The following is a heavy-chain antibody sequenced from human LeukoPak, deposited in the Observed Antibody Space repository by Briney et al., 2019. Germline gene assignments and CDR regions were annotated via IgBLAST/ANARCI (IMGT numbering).Heavy chain of an antibody. D-gene: IGHD3-22*01. CDR1: GGSISSYY. V-gene: IGHV4-4*07. CDR3: ARDVEYYYDSSGCHRRNWFDP. J-gene: IGHJ5*02. Sequence: SETLSLTCTVSGGSISSYYWSWIRQPAGKGLEWIGRIYTSGSTNYNPSLKSRVTMSVDTSKNQFSLKLSSVTAADTAVYYCARDVEYYYDSSGCHRRNWFDPWGQGTLVTVSS. CDR2: IYTSGST.